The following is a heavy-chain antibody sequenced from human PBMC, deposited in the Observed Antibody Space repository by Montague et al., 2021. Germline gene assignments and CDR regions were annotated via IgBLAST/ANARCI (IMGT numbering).Heavy chain of an antibody. Sequence: SETLSLTCTVSSGSIFHAHWSWVRQPPGKGLEWLGSMFYGGATSNNPSLKGRVTMSIDTSTNQFSLKLSFVTAADTVVYYCAKQDYFVSGTSYKGFDPWGQGILVTVSS. J-gene: IGHJ5*02. CDR3: AKQDYFVSGTSYKGFDP. CDR1: SGSIFHAH. CDR2: MFYGGAT. D-gene: IGHD3-10*01. V-gene: IGHV4-59*04.